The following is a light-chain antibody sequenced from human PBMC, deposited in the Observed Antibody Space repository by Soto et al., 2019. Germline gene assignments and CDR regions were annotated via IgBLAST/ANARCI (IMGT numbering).Light chain of an antibody. Sequence: HSALPQPPSVSGSPGQSVTISCTGTISDVGSYHRVSWYQQSPGTAPKVLIYDVSTRPSGLPDRFSGSRSGKTASLTISGLQADDEADYYCSLYTSSSTYVFGPGAKVTV. CDR3: SLYTSSSTYV. V-gene: IGLV2-18*01. J-gene: IGLJ1*01. CDR2: DVS. CDR1: ISDVGSYHR.